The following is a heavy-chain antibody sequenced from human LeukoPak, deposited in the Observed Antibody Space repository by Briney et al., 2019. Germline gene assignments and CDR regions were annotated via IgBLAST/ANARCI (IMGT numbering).Heavy chain of an antibody. J-gene: IGHJ4*02. CDR1: GGTFSSYA. V-gene: IGHV1-69*01. D-gene: IGHD1-26*01. CDR3: ARVGAATADY. CDR2: IIPIFGTA. Sequence: AAVKVSCKASGGTFSSYAISWVRQAPGQGLEWMGGIIPIFGTANYAQKFQGRVTITADESTSTAYMELSSLRSEDTAVYYCARVGAATADYWGQGTLVTVSS.